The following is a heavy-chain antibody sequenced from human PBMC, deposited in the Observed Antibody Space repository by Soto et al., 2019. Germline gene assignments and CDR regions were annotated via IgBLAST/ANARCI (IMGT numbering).Heavy chain of an antibody. V-gene: IGHV3-33*01. CDR2: IWFDGIKK. CDR1: GFTFSNYG. CDR3: ARDYAIGSHYHFDY. J-gene: IGHJ4*02. Sequence: GGSLRLSCAASGFTFSNYGMHWVRQAPGKGLEWVAVIWFDGIKKYYVDSVKGRFTISRDKSKNTLYLQMNSLRAEDTAVYYCARDYAIGSHYHFDYWGQGTLVT. D-gene: IGHD1-26*01.